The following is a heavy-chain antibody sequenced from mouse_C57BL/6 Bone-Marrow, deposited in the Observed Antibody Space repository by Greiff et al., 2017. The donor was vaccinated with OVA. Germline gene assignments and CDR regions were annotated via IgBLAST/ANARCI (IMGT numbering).Heavy chain of an antibody. Sequence: EVQGVESGGDLVKPGGSLKLSCAASGFTFSSYGLSWVRQTPDKRLAWVATISSGGSYTYYPDSVKGRFTISRDNAKNTLYLQMSSLKSEDTAMYYCANWNYGYFDYWGQGTTLTVSS. J-gene: IGHJ2*01. D-gene: IGHD1-1*01. CDR1: GFTFSSYG. CDR2: ISSGGSYT. CDR3: ANWNYGYFDY. V-gene: IGHV5-6*01.